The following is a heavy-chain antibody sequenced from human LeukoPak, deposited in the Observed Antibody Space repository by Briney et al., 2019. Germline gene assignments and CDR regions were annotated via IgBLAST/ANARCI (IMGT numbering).Heavy chain of an antibody. V-gene: IGHV1-18*01. CDR3: ARRIADTAMVKSDY. CDR2: ISAYNGNT. D-gene: IGHD5-18*01. Sequence: ASVKVSCKASGYTFTSYGISWVRQAPGQGLEWMAWISAYNGNTNYAQKLQGRVTMTTDTSTSTAYMELRSLRSDDTAVYYCARRIADTAMVKSDYWGQGTLVTVSS. CDR1: GYTFTSYG. J-gene: IGHJ4*02.